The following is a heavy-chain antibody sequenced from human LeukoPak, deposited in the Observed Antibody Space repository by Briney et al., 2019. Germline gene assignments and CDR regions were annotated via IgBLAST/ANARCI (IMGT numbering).Heavy chain of an antibody. V-gene: IGHV4-4*07. Sequence: SETLSLTCTVSGGSISSYYWSWIRPPAGKGLEWIGRIYTSGSTNYNPSLKSRVTMSVDTSKNQFSLKLSSVTAADTAVYYCARLAAAGTENWFDPWGQGTLVTVSS. J-gene: IGHJ5*02. CDR3: ARLAAAGTENWFDP. CDR2: IYTSGST. D-gene: IGHD6-13*01. CDR1: GGSISSYY.